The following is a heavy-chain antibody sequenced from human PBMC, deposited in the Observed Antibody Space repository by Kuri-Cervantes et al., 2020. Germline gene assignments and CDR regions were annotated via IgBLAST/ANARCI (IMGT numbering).Heavy chain of an antibody. CDR1: GFTFSSYA. CDR3: ARCGSGSYYRD. CDR2: ISYDGSNK. Sequence: LSLTCAASGFTFSSYAMHWVRQSPGKGLEWVAVISYDGSNKYYADSVKGRFTISRDNSKKMLYLQMNMPRAEDTAVYYCARCGSGSYYRDWGQGTLVTVSS. V-gene: IGHV3-30-3*01. D-gene: IGHD3-10*01. J-gene: IGHJ4*02.